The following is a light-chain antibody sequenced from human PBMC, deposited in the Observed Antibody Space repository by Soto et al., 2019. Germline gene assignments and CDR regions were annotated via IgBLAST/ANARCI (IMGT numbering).Light chain of an antibody. CDR2: EVS. CDR1: SSDIGDYDY. Sequence: QSALTQPASVSGSPGQSITISCTGTSSDIGDYDYVSWYQQHPGKAPKTLIYEVSIRPSGISNRFSGSKSGNTAYLTISGLQLEVEADYYCSSYSFSSMGLFGGGTKVTVL. CDR3: SSYSFSSMGL. J-gene: IGLJ2*01. V-gene: IGLV2-14*01.